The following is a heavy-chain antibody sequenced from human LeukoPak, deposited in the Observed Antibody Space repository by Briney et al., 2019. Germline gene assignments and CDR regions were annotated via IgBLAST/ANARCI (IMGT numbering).Heavy chain of an antibody. J-gene: IGHJ4*02. D-gene: IGHD3-10*01. CDR1: GYTFTGYY. CDR3: ARAAHYGSGSSLRY. V-gene: IGHV1-2*02. CDR2: INPNSGGT. Sequence: ASVKVSCKASGYTFTGYYMHWVRQAPGQGLEWMGWINPNSGGTNYAQKFQGRVTMTRDTSISTAYMELSRLRSDDTAVYYCARAAHYGSGSSLRYWGQGTLVTVSS.